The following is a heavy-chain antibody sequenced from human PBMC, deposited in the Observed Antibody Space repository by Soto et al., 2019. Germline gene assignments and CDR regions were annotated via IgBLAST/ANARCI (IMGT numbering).Heavy chain of an antibody. CDR3: THSGGSYGPLRH. V-gene: IGHV2-5*02. Sequence: QITLKESGPTLVKPTQTLTLTCTFSGFSLSTSGVGVGWIRQPPGKSLEWRALMSWDDDKRCCPSLKSRLTITTDTSNDQVGLTLTNMDPLDTPTDYCTHSGGSYGPLRHWGQGTLVTVPS. CDR1: GFSLSTSGVG. D-gene: IGHD1-26*01. J-gene: IGHJ4*02. CDR2: MSWDDDK.